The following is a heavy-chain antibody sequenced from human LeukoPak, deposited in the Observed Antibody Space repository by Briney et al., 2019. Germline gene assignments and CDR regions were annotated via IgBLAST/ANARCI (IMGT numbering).Heavy chain of an antibody. CDR1: GYTFTSYG. CDR2: ISPYNDNT. J-gene: IGHJ4*02. CDR3: ARAYNYGDAGLPRD. V-gene: IGHV1-18*01. D-gene: IGHD4-17*01. Sequence: ASVKVSCKASGYTFTSYGISWVRQAPGQGLEWMGWISPYNDNTNYAQKLEVRVTMTTDTSMGTAYMELRSLRSDDTAVYYCARAYNYGDAGLPRDWGQGTLVTVSS.